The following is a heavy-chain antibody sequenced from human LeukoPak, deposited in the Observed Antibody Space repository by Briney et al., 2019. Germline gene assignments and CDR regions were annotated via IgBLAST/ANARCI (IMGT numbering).Heavy chain of an antibody. V-gene: IGHV3-23*01. CDR1: GFTFWGTG. J-gene: IGHJ3*02. Sequence: GGSLRLSCAVSGFTFWGTGMSWVRQAPGKGLEWVAAIGGGGSDTKYTDSVMGRVTLSRDNAKNSLYLQMNSLRAEDMALYCCAKDREWELTFSDAFDIWGQGTMVTVSS. CDR2: IGGGGSDT. D-gene: IGHD1-26*01. CDR3: AKDREWELTFSDAFDI.